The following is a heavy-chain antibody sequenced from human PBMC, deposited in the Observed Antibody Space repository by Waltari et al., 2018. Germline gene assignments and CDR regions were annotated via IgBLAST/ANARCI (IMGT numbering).Heavy chain of an antibody. CDR1: GFTFSSYS. J-gene: IGHJ4*02. Sequence: EVQLVESGGGLVKPGGSLRLSCAASGFTFSSYSMNWVRQAPGKGLEWVSSISSSSSYIYYADSVKGRFTISRDNAKNSLYLQMNSLRAEDMAVYYCARARGYSGYDYYYFDYWGQGTLVTVSS. CDR3: ARARGYSGYDYYYFDY. CDR2: ISSSSSYI. V-gene: IGHV3-21*01. D-gene: IGHD5-12*01.